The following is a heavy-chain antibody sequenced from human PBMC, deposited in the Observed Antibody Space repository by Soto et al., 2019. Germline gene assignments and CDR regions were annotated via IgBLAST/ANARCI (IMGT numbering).Heavy chain of an antibody. D-gene: IGHD5-12*01. CDR2: ISSNGGST. CDR1: GFTFSSYA. V-gene: IGHV3-64*01. Sequence: GGSLRLSCAASGFTFSSYAMHWVRQAPGKGLEYVSAISSNGGSTYYANSVKGRFTISRDNSKNTLYLQMGSLRAEDMAVYYCASGYSGYELSYWGQGTLVTVSS. CDR3: ASGYSGYELSY. J-gene: IGHJ4*02.